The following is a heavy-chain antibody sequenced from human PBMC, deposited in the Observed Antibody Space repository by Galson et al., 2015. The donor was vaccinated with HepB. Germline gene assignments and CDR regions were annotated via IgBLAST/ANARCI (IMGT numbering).Heavy chain of an antibody. J-gene: IGHJ4*02. CDR1: GFTFSTYW. CDR2: INIDGSDI. Sequence: SLRLSCAASGFTFSTYWMHWARQAPGKGLVWVSHINIDGSDIKYADSVRGRFTISRDNARNTLDLQMNSLTAEGTATYYCVRGSSDWLGLDYWGQGALVIVSS. CDR3: VRGSSDWLGLDY. V-gene: IGHV3-74*01. D-gene: IGHD6-19*01.